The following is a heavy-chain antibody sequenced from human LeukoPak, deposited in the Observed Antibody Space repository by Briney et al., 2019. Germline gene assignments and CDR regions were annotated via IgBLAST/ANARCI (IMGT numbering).Heavy chain of an antibody. D-gene: IGHD4-17*01. J-gene: IGHJ4*02. CDR3: ARASVTTDY. Sequence: GGSLRPSCAASGFTFSSYSMNWVRQAPGKGLEWVSSISSSSSYIYYAGSVKGRFTISRDNAKNSLYLQMNSLRAEDTAVYYCARASVTTDYWGQGTLVTVSS. CDR1: GFTFSSYS. CDR2: ISSSSSYI. V-gene: IGHV3-21*01.